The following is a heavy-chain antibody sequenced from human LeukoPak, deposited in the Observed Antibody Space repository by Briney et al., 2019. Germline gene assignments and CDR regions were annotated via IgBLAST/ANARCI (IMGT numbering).Heavy chain of an antibody. CDR1: GFTFSSYE. V-gene: IGHV3-7*01. CDR3: ASSPSYYYYYYMDV. J-gene: IGHJ6*03. CDR2: IKQDGSEK. Sequence: GGSLRLSCAASGFTFSSYEMNWVRQAPGKGLEWVANIKQDGSEKYYVDSVKGRFTISRDNAKNSLYLQMNSLRAEDTAVYYCASSPSYYYYYYMDVWGKGTTVTVSS.